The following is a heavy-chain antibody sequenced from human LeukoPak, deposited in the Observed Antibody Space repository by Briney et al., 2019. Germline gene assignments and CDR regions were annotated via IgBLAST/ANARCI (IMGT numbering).Heavy chain of an antibody. CDR1: GYTFTGYY. D-gene: IGHD3-10*01. CDR2: INPNSGGT. V-gene: IGHV1-2*02. CDR3: ARALYGSGSYYYAFDI. Sequence: GASVKVSCKASGYTFTGYYMHWVRQAPGQGLEWMGWINPNSGGTNYAQKFQGRVTMTRDTSISTAYMELSRLRSDDTAVYYCARALYGSGSYYYAFDIWGQGTMVTVSS. J-gene: IGHJ3*02.